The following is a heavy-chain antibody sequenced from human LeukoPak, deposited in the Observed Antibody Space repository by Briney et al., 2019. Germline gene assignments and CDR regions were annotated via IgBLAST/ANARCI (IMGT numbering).Heavy chain of an antibody. CDR2: INPNSGGT. Sequence: GASVKVSCKASGYTFTGYYMHWVRQAPGQGLEWMGWINPNSGGTNYAQKFQGRVTMTRHTSISTAYMELSRLRSDDTAVYYCAREEHCSGGSCYAFDYWGQGTLVTVSS. V-gene: IGHV1-2*02. CDR1: GYTFTGYY. D-gene: IGHD2-15*01. J-gene: IGHJ4*02. CDR3: AREEHCSGGSCYAFDY.